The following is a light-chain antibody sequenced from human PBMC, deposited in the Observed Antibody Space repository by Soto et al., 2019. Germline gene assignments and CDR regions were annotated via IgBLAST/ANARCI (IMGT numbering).Light chain of an antibody. V-gene: IGLV1-44*01. CDR3: AACHDSRNAWV. CDR1: SSQIGSNT. Sequence: QSVLTQPPSLSGTPGQRVTISCSGSSSQIGSNTVSWYQQLPGKAPKLLIYDNDRRPSGVPDRFSGSKSGTSGSLAISDLHSEDEAEYFCAACHDSRNAWVFGGGTKLTVL. CDR2: DND. J-gene: IGLJ3*02.